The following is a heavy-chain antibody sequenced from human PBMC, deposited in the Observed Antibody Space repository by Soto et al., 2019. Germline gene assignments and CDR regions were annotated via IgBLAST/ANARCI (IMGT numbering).Heavy chain of an antibody. CDR1: GGSFSGYY. D-gene: IGHD1-1*01. Sequence: SETLSVTCAVYGGSFSGYYWSWIRQPPGKGLEWIGEINHSGSTNYNPSLKSRVTISVDTSKNQFSLKLSSVTAADTAVYYCARGWTSFSYYYYGMDVWGQGTTVTVSS. CDR3: ARGWTSFSYYYYGMDV. J-gene: IGHJ6*02. V-gene: IGHV4-34*01. CDR2: INHSGST.